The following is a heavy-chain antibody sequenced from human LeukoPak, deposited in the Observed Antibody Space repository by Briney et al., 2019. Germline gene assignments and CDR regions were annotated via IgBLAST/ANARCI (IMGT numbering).Heavy chain of an antibody. J-gene: IGHJ4*02. CDR3: AKDIFEEGNYDDTNIEGAFDY. CDR2: VSWNNGSI. V-gene: IGHV3-9*01. D-gene: IGHD3-22*01. Sequence: PGRSLRLSCAASGFTFDDYAMHWVRQGPGKGLEWVSGVSWNNGSIGYADSVKGRFTISRDNAKNSVYLQMNSLRPEDTAFYYCAKDIFEEGNYDDTNIEGAFDYWGQGTLVTVSS. CDR1: GFTFDDYA.